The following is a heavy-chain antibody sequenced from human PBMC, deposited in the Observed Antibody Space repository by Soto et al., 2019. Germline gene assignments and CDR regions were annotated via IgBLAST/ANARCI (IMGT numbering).Heavy chain of an antibody. D-gene: IGHD1-1*01. CDR1: GFTFSNAW. V-gene: IGHV3-15*01. CDR3: TTLDWNYDY. CDR2: IKPKTDGGTT. Sequence: EAQLVESGGGLVKPGGSLRLSCAASGFTFSNAWVSWVRQAPGKGLEWVGRIKPKTDGGTTDYATPVKGRFTISRDDSKNKLYLQMNSLKTEDTAVYYCTTLDWNYDYWGQGTLVTVSS. J-gene: IGHJ4*02.